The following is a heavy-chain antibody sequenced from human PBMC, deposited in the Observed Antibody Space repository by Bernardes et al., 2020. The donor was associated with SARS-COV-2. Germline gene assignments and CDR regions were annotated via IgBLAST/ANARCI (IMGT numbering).Heavy chain of an antibody. V-gene: IGHV3-23*01. CDR1: GFSFRDYA. Sequence: GGSLRLSCEASGFSFRDYAMTWVRQAPGKGLEWVSGMSGDGHKIYYAESVEGRFTISGDRSRNTLNLQMHSLRADDTAIYYCAYYYYGLDVWGQGTTVIVSS. J-gene: IGHJ6*02. CDR2: MSGDGHKI. CDR3: AYYYYGLDV.